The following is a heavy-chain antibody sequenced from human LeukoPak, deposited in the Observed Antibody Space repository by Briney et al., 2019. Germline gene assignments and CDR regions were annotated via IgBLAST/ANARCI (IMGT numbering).Heavy chain of an antibody. CDR3: ARGSGSGWPLDR. CDR1: GVIVSRNF. J-gene: IGHJ5*02. D-gene: IGHD6-19*01. Sequence: PGGSLKLSCAASGVIVSRNFMGWVRQGPGKGLQWVAIMYAGGTTDYSDSVRGRFHISRDSSNNTLSLQINSLRAEDTAVYYCARGSGSGWPLDRWGQGALVTVSS. CDR2: MYAGGTT. V-gene: IGHV3-53*01.